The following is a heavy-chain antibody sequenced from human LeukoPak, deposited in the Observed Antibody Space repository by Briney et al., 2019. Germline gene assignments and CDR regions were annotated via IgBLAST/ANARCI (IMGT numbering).Heavy chain of an antibody. CDR3: AKNGQTGFSFDP. Sequence: SETLSLTCAVYGGSFPGYYWSWIRQPPGKGLEWIGEGDHRGGTKYNPSLKSRVTISADSSNNQFSLKWYSVTAADTGLYYCAKNGQTGFSFDPWGQGTLVIVAS. V-gene: IGHV4-34*01. J-gene: IGHJ5*02. CDR2: GDHRGGT. CDR1: GGSFPGYY. D-gene: IGHD2-8*01.